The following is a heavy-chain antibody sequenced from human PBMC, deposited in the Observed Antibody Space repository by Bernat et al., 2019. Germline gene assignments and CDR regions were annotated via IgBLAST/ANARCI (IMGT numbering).Heavy chain of an antibody. V-gene: IGHV3-7*03. CDR1: GFTFSSYW. CDR3: ARATIAVAGTPPYYYYGMDV. Sequence: EVQLVESGGGLVQPGGSLRLSCAASGFTFSSYWMSWVRQAPGKGLEWVANIKQDGSEKYYVDAVKGRLTISRDNAKNSLYLQMNSLRAEDTAVYYCARATIAVAGTPPYYYYGMDVWGQGTTVTVSS. D-gene: IGHD6-19*01. CDR2: IKQDGSEK. J-gene: IGHJ6*02.